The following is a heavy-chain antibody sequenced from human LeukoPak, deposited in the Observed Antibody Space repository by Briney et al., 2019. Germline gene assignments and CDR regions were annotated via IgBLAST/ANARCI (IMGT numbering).Heavy chain of an antibody. D-gene: IGHD1-26*01. V-gene: IGHV4-59*01. CDR3: ARDSGVPEAFDI. J-gene: IGHJ3*02. CDR1: GGSISSYY. CDR2: IYFSGST. Sequence: SETLSLTCTVSGGSISSYYWNWIRQPPGKGLEWIGYIYFSGSTNYNPSLNSRVSISVDTSKNQISLKMNSVTAADTAVYYCARDSGVPEAFDIWGPGTMVTVSS.